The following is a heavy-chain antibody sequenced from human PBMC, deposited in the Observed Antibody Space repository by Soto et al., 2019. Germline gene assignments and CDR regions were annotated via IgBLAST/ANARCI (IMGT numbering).Heavy chain of an antibody. Sequence: QVQLVQSGAALKKPGSSVKVSCKASGGTFSTNSINWLRQAPGQGLEWMGGIIPMFGTVTYAHKFQDRITITADEPTSTVYRDLSSLGFEDTAVYYCARCPQYYDTWSDYVRGDAFHIWGQGTLVTVSS. J-gene: IGHJ3*02. CDR1: GGTFSTNS. CDR3: ARCPQYYDTWSDYVRGDAFHI. CDR2: IIPMFGTV. D-gene: IGHD3-3*01. V-gene: IGHV1-69*12.